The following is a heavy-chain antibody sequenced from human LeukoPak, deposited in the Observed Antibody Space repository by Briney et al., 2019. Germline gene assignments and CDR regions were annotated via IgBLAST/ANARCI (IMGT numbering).Heavy chain of an antibody. J-gene: IGHJ3*02. Sequence: SVKVSCKASGGTFSSYAISWVRQAPGQGLEWMGGIIPIFHTADYAQKLQGRVTITADESTSTVYMELSRLRSEDTAMYYCARTYYYDSSGYPVQVSDAFDIWGQGTMVTVSS. V-gene: IGHV1-69*13. CDR1: GGTFSSYA. D-gene: IGHD3-22*01. CDR3: ARTYYYDSSGYPVQVSDAFDI. CDR2: IIPIFHTA.